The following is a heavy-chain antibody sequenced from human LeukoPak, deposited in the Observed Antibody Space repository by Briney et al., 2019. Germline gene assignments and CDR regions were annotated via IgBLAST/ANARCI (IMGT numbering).Heavy chain of an antibody. CDR3: ARVMVVTTPAYYYYMDV. CDR1: GGSISSGSYY. CDR2: IYTSGST. Sequence: SETLSLTCTVSGGSISSGSYYWSWIRQPAGKGLEWIGRIYTSGSTNYNPSLKSRVTISVDTSKNQFSLTLSSVTAADTAVYYCARVMVVTTPAYYYYMDVWGKGTTVTVSS. V-gene: IGHV4-61*02. J-gene: IGHJ6*03. D-gene: IGHD4/OR15-4a*01.